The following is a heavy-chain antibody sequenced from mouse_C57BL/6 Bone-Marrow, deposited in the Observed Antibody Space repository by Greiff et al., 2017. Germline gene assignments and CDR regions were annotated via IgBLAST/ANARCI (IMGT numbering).Heavy chain of an antibody. CDR3: AREGDGYYGGCYYAMDY. CDR2: ISDGGSYT. V-gene: IGHV5-4*01. CDR1: GFTFSSYA. J-gene: IGHJ4*01. Sequence: EVMLVESGGGLVKPGGSLKLSCAASGFTFSSYAMSWVRQTPEKRLEWVATISDGGSYTYYPDNVKGRFTISRDNAKNNLYLQMSHLKSEDTAMYYCAREGDGYYGGCYYAMDYWGQGTSVTVSS. D-gene: IGHD2-3*01.